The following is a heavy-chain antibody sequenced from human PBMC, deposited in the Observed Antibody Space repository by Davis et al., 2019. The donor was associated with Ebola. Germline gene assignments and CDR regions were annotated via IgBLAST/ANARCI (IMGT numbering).Heavy chain of an antibody. CDR2: IIPIFGTA. Sequence: ASSVNVSCKASGGTFSSYAISWVRQAPGQGLEWMGGIIPIFGTANYAQKFQGRVTITADKSTSTAYMELSSLRSEDTAVYYCARDSFSVGTTVVTGHFDYWGQGTLITVSS. V-gene: IGHV1-69*06. J-gene: IGHJ4*02. CDR1: GGTFSSYA. CDR3: ARDSFSVGTTVVTGHFDY. D-gene: IGHD4-23*01.